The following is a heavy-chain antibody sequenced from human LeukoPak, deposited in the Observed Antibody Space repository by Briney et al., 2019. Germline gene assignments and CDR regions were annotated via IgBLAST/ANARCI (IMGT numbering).Heavy chain of an antibody. CDR1: GGSFSGYY. V-gene: IGHV4-34*01. Sequence: SETLSLTCAVYGGSFSGYYWSWIRQPPGKGLEWIGEINHSGSTNYSPSLKSRVTISVDTSKNQFSLKLSSVTAADTAVYYCARQWDLDAFDIWGQGTMVTVSS. CDR3: ARQWDLDAFDI. CDR2: INHSGST. D-gene: IGHD1-26*01. J-gene: IGHJ3*02.